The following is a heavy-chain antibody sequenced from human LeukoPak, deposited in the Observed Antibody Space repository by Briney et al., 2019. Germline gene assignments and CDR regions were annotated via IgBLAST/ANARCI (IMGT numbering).Heavy chain of an antibody. CDR2: INQDGSEK. CDR1: GFTFRRYW. J-gene: IGHJ4*02. V-gene: IGHV3-7*01. Sequence: GGSLRLSCVASGFTFRRYWMSWVRQAPGKGLEWVANINQDGSEKYYADSVKGRFTISRDNSKNSLYLQMSSVRAEDAAVYYCATDPRPDSGNFLGFDYWGQGTLVTVSS. D-gene: IGHD4-23*01. CDR3: ATDPRPDSGNFLGFDY.